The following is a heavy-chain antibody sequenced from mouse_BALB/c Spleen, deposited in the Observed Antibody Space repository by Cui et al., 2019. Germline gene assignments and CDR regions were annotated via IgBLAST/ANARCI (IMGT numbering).Heavy chain of an antibody. J-gene: IGHJ2*01. CDR1: GYTFTIYW. Sequence: PVASVTLHCKASGYTFTIYWMHWVEQRPGRGLEWIGRIDPNSGGTKYNEKFKSKATLTVDKPSSTAYMQLSSLTSEDSAVYYCARYDYYGSSYFDYWGQGTTLTVSS. CDR3: ARYDYYGSSYFDY. V-gene: IGHV1-72*01. CDR2: IDPNSGGT. D-gene: IGHD1-1*01.